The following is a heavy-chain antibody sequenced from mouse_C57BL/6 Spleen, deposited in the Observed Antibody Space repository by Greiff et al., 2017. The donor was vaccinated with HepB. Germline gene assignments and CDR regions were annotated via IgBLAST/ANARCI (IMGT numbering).Heavy chain of an antibody. CDR3: AIYGSRYLYDFDY. Sequence: EVHLVESGGGLVKPGGSLKLSCAASGFTFSDYGMHWVRQAPEKGLEWVAYISSGSSTIYYADTVKGRFTISRDNAKNTLFLQMTSLRSEDTAMYYCAIYGSRYLYDFDYWGQGTTLTVSS. V-gene: IGHV5-17*01. CDR1: GFTFSDYG. CDR2: ISSGSSTI. D-gene: IGHD1-1*01. J-gene: IGHJ2*01.